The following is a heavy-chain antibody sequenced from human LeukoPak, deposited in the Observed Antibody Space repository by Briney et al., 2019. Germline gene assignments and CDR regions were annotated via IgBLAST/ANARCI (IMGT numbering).Heavy chain of an antibody. J-gene: IGHJ4*02. D-gene: IGHD5-18*01. CDR3: ARVETAMVNY. Sequence: ASVKVSCKASGYTFTGYYMHWVRQAPGQGLEWMGWINPNSGGTNYAQKFQGRVTMTRNTSISTAYMELSSLRSEDTAVYYCARVETAMVNYWGQGTLVTVSS. CDR2: INPNSGGT. V-gene: IGHV1-2*02. CDR1: GYTFTGYY.